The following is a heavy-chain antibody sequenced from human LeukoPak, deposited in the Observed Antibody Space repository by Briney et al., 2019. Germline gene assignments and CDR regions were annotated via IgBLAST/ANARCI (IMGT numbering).Heavy chain of an antibody. J-gene: IGHJ5*02. V-gene: IGHV1-8*01. CDR2: MNPNSGNT. Sequence: ASVKVSCKASGYTFTSYDINWARQATGQGLEWMGWMNPNSGNTGYAQKFQGRVTMTRNTSISTAYMELSSLRSEDTAVYYCARGRGARGWFDPWGQGTLVTVSS. CDR1: GYTFTSYD. CDR3: ARGRGARGWFDP.